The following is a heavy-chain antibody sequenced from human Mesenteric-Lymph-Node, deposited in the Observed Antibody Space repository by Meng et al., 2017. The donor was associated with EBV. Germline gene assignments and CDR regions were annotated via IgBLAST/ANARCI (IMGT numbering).Heavy chain of an antibody. J-gene: IGHJ4*02. V-gene: IGHV4-39*01. CDR3: ARQGPSGRTFDY. Sequence: QRQLQGSGPGLVKPSETLSLTCTVSGGSISSSSYYWGWIRQPPGKGLEWIGTYYNSGSTHYNPSLKSRVTISVDTSNNQFSLRLISVTAADTAAYYCARQGPSGRTFDYWGQGTLVTSP. CDR2: YYNSGST. CDR1: GGSISSSSYY. D-gene: IGHD1-26*01.